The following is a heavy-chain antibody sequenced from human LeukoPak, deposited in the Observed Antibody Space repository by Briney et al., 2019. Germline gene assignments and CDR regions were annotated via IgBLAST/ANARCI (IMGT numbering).Heavy chain of an antibody. CDR1: GGSISSSSYY. D-gene: IGHD3-3*01. CDR3: ASHHEGRRFLEWIEYFQH. Sequence: SETLSLTCTASGGSISSSSYYWGWIRQPPGKGLEWIGSIYYSGSTYYNPSLKSRVTISVDTSKNQFSLKLSSVTAADTAVYYCASHHEGRRFLEWIEYFQHWGQGTLVTVSS. V-gene: IGHV4-39*01. CDR2: IYYSGST. J-gene: IGHJ1*01.